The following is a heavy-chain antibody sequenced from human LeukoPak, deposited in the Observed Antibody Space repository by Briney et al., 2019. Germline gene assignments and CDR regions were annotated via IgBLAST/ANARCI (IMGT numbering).Heavy chain of an antibody. CDR2: INHSGST. Sequence: SETLSLTCAVYGGSFSGYYWSWIRQPPGKGLEWIGEINHSGSTNYNPSLKSRVTISVDTSKNQFSLKLSSVTAADTAVYYCARGLRYYDSSGYYYVAFDIWGQGTMVTVSS. CDR1: GGSFSGYY. J-gene: IGHJ3*02. V-gene: IGHV4-34*01. D-gene: IGHD3-22*01. CDR3: ARGLRYYDSSGYYYVAFDI.